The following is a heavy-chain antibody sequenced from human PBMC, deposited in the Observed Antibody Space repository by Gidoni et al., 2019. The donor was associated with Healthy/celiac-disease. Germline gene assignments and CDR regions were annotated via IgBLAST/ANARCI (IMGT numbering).Heavy chain of an antibody. J-gene: IGHJ5*02. CDR3: ARGGSWYRGWFDP. D-gene: IGHD6-13*01. CDR1: GGSFSGYY. V-gene: IGHV4-34*01. CDR2: INHSGST. Sequence: QVQLQQWGAGLLKPSETLYLTCAVYGGSFSGYYWSWSRQPPGKGLEWIGEINHSGSTNYNPSLKSRVTISVYTSKNQFSLKLSSLTAADTAVYYCARGGSWYRGWFDPWGQGTLVTVSS.